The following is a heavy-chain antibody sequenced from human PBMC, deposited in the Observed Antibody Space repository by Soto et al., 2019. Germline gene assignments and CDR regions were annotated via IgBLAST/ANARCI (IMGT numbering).Heavy chain of an antibody. CDR3: ARVYCSTTTCHVQAFDS. Sequence: GGSLRLSCAASGFTFSSYEMNWVRQAPGKTLEWVSYISSGGDSSYYADSVKGRFTIYRDNAKNSLSLQMNSLRVEDTAVYYCARVYCSTTTCHVQAFDSWGQGTLVSVSS. V-gene: IGHV3-48*03. CDR1: GFTFSSYE. J-gene: IGHJ4*02. CDR2: ISSGGDSS. D-gene: IGHD2-2*01.